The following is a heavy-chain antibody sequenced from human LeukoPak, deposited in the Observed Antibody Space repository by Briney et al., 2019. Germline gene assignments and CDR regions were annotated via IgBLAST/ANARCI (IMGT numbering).Heavy chain of an antibody. J-gene: IGHJ4*02. CDR1: GGSFSGYY. CDR2: INHSGST. Sequence: PSETLSLTCAVYGGSFSGYYWSWIRQPPGKGLEWIGEINHSGSTNYNPSLKSRVTISVDTSKNQFSLKLSSVTAADTAVYYCARGGYCSSTSCYTASIDYWGQGTLVTVSS. D-gene: IGHD2-2*02. V-gene: IGHV4-34*01. CDR3: ARGGYCSSTSCYTASIDY.